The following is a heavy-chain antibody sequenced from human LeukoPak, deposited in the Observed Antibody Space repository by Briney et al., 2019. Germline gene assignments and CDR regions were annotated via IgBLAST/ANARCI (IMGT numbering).Heavy chain of an antibody. CDR1: GGSFSGYY. CDR2: INHSGST. J-gene: IGHJ6*03. Sequence: SETLSLTCAVYGGSFSGYYWSWIRQPPGKGLEWIGEINHSGSTNYNPSLKSRVTISVDTSKNQFSLKLSSVTAADTAVYYCARGRIGRLIWDYYYYYMDFWGKGTTVTVSS. D-gene: IGHD3/OR15-3a*01. V-gene: IGHV4-34*01. CDR3: ARGRIGRLIWDYYYYYMDF.